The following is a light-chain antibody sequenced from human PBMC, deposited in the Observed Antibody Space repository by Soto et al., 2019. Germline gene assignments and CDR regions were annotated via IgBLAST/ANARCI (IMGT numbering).Light chain of an antibody. V-gene: IGLV1-44*01. CDR3: AAWDDGLKGWL. J-gene: IGLJ2*01. CDR1: ISNIGGNT. Sequence: QSVLTQAPSTSGTPGQRVTISCSGTISNIGGNTVNWYQQVPGTAPKLLIYRDDQRPSGVPDRFSGSKSATSAPLALSGLQPEDEADYYCAAWDDGLKGWLFGGGTKLTVL. CDR2: RDD.